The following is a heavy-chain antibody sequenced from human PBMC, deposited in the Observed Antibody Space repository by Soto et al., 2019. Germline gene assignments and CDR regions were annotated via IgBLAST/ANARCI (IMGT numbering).Heavy chain of an antibody. CDR1: GFSFRDYN. V-gene: IGHV3-30-3*01. CDR2: VSHDGVNK. D-gene: IGHD2-15*01. Sequence: GGSLRLSCAASGFSFRDYNLHWVRQAPGKGLEWVAVVSHDGVNKHYAESVKGRLSISRDSSRDTLYLQMNSLRPEDTAVYYCVRETQIVMVVVPTPGSPGAFDMWGQGTMVTVSS. J-gene: IGHJ3*02. CDR3: VRETQIVMVVVPTPGSPGAFDM.